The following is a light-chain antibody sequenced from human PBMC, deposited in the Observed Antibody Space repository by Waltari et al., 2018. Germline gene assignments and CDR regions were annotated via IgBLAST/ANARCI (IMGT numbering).Light chain of an antibody. CDR1: SSNIGSNT. V-gene: IGLV1-44*01. J-gene: IGLJ3*02. Sequence: QSVLTQPPSASGAPGQRVTITCSIGSSNIGSNTVNWYQQFPGTAPKLLIFNDEQRASGVPGRFSGSRSVTSASLAISGLQSEDEATYYCAAWDDTLKGLFGGGTTLTVL. CDR3: AAWDDTLKGL. CDR2: NDE.